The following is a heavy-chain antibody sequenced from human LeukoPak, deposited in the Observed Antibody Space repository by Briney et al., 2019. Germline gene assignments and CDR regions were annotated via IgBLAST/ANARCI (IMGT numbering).Heavy chain of an antibody. J-gene: IGHJ4*02. CDR3: ARGLYSSGWYPFDY. CDR2: IYYSGST. V-gene: IGHV4-59*01. CDR1: GGSISSYY. Sequence: PSETLSLTCTVSGGSISSYYWSWIRQPPGKGLEWTGYIYYSGSTNYNPSLKSRVTISVDTSKNQFSLKLSSVTAADTAVYYCARGLYSSGWYPFDYWGQGTLVTVSS. D-gene: IGHD6-19*01.